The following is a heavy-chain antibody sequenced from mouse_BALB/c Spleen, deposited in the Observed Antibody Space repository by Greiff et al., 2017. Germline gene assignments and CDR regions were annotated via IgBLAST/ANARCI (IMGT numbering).Heavy chain of an antibody. CDR2: ISSGGGNT. J-gene: IGHJ4*01. CDR3: ARDDWGAMDY. V-gene: IGHV5-9*03. CDR1: GFTFSSYT. Sequence: EVQVVESGGGLVKPGGSLKLSCAASGFTFSSYTMSWVRQTPEKRLEWVATISSGGGNTYYPDSVKGRFTISRDNAKNNLYLQMSSLRSEDTALYYCARDDWGAMDYWGQGTSVTVSS. D-gene: IGHD2-4*01.